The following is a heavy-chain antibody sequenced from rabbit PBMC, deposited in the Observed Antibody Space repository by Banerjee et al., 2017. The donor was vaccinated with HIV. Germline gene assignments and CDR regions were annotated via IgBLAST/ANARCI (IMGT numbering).Heavy chain of an antibody. CDR3: ARDRDGDAGYGSLAL. Sequence: QSLEESGGDLVKPGGSLTLTCKASGFSFSNKYAMCWVRQAPGKGLEWIGCINSNTGNTVYASWAKGPFTISKTSSTTVTLQMTSLTVADTATYFCARDRDGDAGYGSLALWGQGTLVTVS. CDR2: INSNTGNT. CDR1: GFSFSNKYA. J-gene: IGHJ3*01. V-gene: IGHV1S40*01. D-gene: IGHD7-1*01.